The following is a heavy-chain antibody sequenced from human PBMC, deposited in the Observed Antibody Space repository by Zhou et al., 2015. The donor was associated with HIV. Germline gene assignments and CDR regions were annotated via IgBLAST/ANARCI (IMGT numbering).Heavy chain of an antibody. J-gene: IGHJ5*02. CDR3: ASVRGTTVTGGFDP. V-gene: IGHV1-69*01. CDR1: GGTFSSHG. Sequence: QVLLVQSGSEVRKPGSSVSVSCKASGGTFSSHGISWVRQAPGQGLEWMGGIIPIFGTANYAQKFQGRVTITADESTSTAYMELSSLRSEDTAVYYCASVRGTTVTGGFDPWGQGTLVTVSS. CDR2: IIPIFGTA. D-gene: IGHD4-17*01.